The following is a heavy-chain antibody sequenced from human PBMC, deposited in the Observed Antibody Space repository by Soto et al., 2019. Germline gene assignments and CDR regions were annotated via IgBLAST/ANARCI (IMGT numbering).Heavy chain of an antibody. CDR3: ARKPMTGSQSGAFVI. CDR2: IKSDSSSL. CDR1: GFTFSTYL. J-gene: IGHJ3*02. D-gene: IGHD3-9*01. Sequence: VQLVESGGGLVKPGGSLRLSCAASGFTFSTYLMNWVRQAPGKGLEWVSSIKSDSSSLYYADSVKGRFTISRDNAKNSLHLQMNSLRVEDTATYFCARKPMTGSQSGAFVIWGQGTMVTVSS. V-gene: IGHV3-21*06.